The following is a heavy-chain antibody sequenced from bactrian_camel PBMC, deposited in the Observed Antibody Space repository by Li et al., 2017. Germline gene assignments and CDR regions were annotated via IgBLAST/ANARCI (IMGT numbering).Heavy chain of an antibody. J-gene: IGHJ4*01. V-gene: IGHV3S1*01. CDR1: GYTGNSKC. Sequence: HVQLVESGGGSVQAGGFLRLSCAATGYTGNSKCMGWFRQAPGKEREGVASIYTVSRNTYYPDYADSVKGRFTISRDNTKNTLYLQMNSLKTEDTAVYYCATANGYWGQGTQVTVS. CDR2: IYTVSRNT. CDR3: ATANGY.